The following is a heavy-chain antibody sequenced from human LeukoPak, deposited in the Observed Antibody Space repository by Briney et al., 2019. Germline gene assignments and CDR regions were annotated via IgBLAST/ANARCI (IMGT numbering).Heavy chain of an antibody. J-gene: IGHJ4*02. Sequence: SVKVSCKASGYTFTSYGISWVRQAPGQGLEWMGWISAYNGNTNYAQKLQGRVTMTTDTSTSTAYMELSSLRSEDTAVYYCAREGTYYYGSGSYSYLDYWGQGTLVTVSS. CDR3: AREGTYYYGSGSYSYLDY. D-gene: IGHD3-10*01. CDR2: ISAYNGNT. V-gene: IGHV1-18*01. CDR1: GYTFTSYG.